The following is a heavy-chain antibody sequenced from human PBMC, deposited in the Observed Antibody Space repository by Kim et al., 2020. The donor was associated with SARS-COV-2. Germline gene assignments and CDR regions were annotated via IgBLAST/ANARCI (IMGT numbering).Heavy chain of an antibody. D-gene: IGHD2-2*02. J-gene: IGHJ6*02. CDR3: ARGRAGVVPAPILGIGPHYDYFIMDV. V-gene: IGHV4-34*01. CDR2: IHQSGST. Sequence: SETLSLTCAVYDGSFSGHYWSWIRQPPGKGLEWIGEIHQSGSTNYNPSLKSRVTISIDTSKNQFSLKLSSVTAADTAFYYCARGRAGVVPAPILGIGPHYDYFIMDVWGHGTTVTVSS. CDR1: DGSFSGHY.